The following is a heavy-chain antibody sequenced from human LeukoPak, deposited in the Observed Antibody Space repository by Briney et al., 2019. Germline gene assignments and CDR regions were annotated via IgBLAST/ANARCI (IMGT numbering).Heavy chain of an antibody. Sequence: GGSLRLSCTASGFTFSSYAMSWVRQAPGKGLEWVSGISGSGDNTYHADSVKGRFTISRDDSRNTLYLQMNSLRGDDTAVYYCAKDVGKWESLHFFDYWGQGTLVTVSS. D-gene: IGHD1-26*01. V-gene: IGHV3-23*01. J-gene: IGHJ4*02. CDR3: AKDVGKWESLHFFDY. CDR2: ISGSGDNT. CDR1: GFTFSSYA.